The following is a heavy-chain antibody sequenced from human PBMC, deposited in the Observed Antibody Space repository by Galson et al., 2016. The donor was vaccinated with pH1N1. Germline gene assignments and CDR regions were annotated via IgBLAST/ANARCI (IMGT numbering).Heavy chain of an antibody. CDR2: INQSGGT. J-gene: IGHJ6*03. CDR1: GASFSDFS. V-gene: IGHV4-34*01. CDR3: ARMSRSPRPGGSGSLYMDV. Sequence: SETLSLTCAVSGASFSDFSWSWIRQPPGKGLEWIGEINQSGGTDYNPSSLKSRVTISVDTSKNQFSLQLRSVTAADTAVYLCARMSRSPRPGGSGSLYMDVWGKGTTVTVSS. D-gene: IGHD3-10*01.